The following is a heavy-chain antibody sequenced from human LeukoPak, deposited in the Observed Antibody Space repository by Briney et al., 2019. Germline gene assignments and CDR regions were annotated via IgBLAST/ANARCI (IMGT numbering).Heavy chain of an antibody. V-gene: IGHV1-8*01. J-gene: IGHJ6*02. CDR1: GYTFTSYD. CDR3: ARSTDRSSSWDPTLTDGMDV. D-gene: IGHD6-13*01. CDR2: MNPNSGNT. Sequence: ASVKVSCKASGYTFTSYDINWVRQATGQGLEWMGWMNPNSGNTGYAQKFQGRVTMTRNTSISTAYMEPSSLRSEDTAVYYCARSTDRSSSWDPTLTDGMDVWGQGTTVTVSS.